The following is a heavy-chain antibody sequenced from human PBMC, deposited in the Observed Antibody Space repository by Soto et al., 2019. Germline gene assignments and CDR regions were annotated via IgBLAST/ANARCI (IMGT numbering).Heavy chain of an antibody. CDR2: VVPIYRTA. Sequence: SVKVSCKASGGTFSSYRINWVRQAPGQGLEWVGGVVPIYRTADYAQKFQGRVTITADESARTSYMELSSLKSQDTAVYYCVRDSGAKLSSSWGQGTLVTVSS. V-gene: IGHV1-69*13. D-gene: IGHD6-13*01. CDR1: GGTFSSYR. CDR3: VRDSGAKLSSS. J-gene: IGHJ4*02.